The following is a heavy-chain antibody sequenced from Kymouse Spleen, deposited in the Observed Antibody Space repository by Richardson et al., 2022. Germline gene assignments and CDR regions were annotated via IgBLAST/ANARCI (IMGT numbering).Heavy chain of an antibody. J-gene: IGHJ6*02. CDR3: APVRYFDWLLKRGYYYYGMDV. V-gene: IGHV3-72*01. CDR1: GFTFSDHY. D-gene: IGHD3-9*01. Sequence: EVQLVESGGGLVQPGGSLRLSCAASGFTFSDHYMDWVRQAPGKGLEWVGRTRNKANSYTTEYAASVKGRFTISRDDSKNSLYLQMNSLKTEDTAVYYCAPVRYFDWLLKRGYYYYGMDVWGQGTTVTVSS. CDR2: TRNKANSYTT.